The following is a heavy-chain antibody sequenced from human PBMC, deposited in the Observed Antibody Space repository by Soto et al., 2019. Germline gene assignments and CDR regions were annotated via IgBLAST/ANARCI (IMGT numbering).Heavy chain of an antibody. CDR2: INHSGST. J-gene: IGHJ6*03. V-gene: IGHV4-34*01. CDR3: ARGGPQGCSGGSCYSRYLYYYMDV. Sequence: SETLSLTCAVYGGSFSGYYWSWIRQPPGKGLEWIGGINHSGSTNYNPSLKSRVTISVDTSKNQFSLKLSSVTAADTAVYYCARGGPQGCSGGSCYSRYLYYYMDVWGKGTTVTVSS. CDR1: GGSFSGYY. D-gene: IGHD2-15*01.